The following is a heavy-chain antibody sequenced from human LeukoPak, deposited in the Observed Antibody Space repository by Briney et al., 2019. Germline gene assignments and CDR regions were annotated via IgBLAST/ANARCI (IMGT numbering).Heavy chain of an antibody. CDR2: ISHSGTT. D-gene: IGHD6-13*01. J-gene: IGHJ2*01. Sequence: SETLSLTCAVSGGSFSDYQWNWIRQSPGKGLEWIGEISHSGTTTYNPSLKSRVTISVDTSKNQFPLKLSSVTAADTAVYYCASSAAGNSWYFDLWGRGTLVTVSS. CDR1: GGSFSDYQ. CDR3: ASSAAGNSWYFDL. V-gene: IGHV4-34*01.